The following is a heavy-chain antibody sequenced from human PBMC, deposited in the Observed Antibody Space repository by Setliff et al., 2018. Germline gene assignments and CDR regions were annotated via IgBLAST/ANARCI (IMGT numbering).Heavy chain of an antibody. D-gene: IGHD6-6*01. CDR2: IIPIFGTA. V-gene: IGHV1-69*06. J-gene: IGHJ6*03. Sequence: GASVKVSCKASGGTFSSYAISWVRQAPGQGLEWMGGIIPIFGTANYAQKFQGRVTITADKSTSAAYMELSRLTSEDTAVYYCALEYSNSSPTVYYYMDVWGKGTTVTVSS. CDR3: ALEYSNSSPTVYYYMDV. CDR1: GGTFSSYA.